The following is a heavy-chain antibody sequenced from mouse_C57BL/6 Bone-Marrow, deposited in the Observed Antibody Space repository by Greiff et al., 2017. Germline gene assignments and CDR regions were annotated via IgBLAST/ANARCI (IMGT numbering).Heavy chain of an antibody. Sequence: EVKLMESGGGLVKPGGSLKLSCAASGFTFSDYGMHWVRQAPEKGLEWVAYISSGSSTIYYADTVKGRFTISRDNAKNTLFLQMTSLRSEDTAMYYCARDYYSNYWFAYWGQGTLVTVSA. D-gene: IGHD2-5*01. CDR2: ISSGSSTI. J-gene: IGHJ3*01. CDR3: ARDYYSNYWFAY. V-gene: IGHV5-17*01. CDR1: GFTFSDYG.